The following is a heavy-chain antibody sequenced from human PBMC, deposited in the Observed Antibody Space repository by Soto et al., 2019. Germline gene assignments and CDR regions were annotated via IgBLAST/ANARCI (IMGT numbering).Heavy chain of an antibody. V-gene: IGHV4-31*03. CDR3: ATLSLIWYNFDY. CDR2: IYDSGDT. D-gene: IGHD1-1*01. CDR1: GGSISSGDYY. Sequence: QVQLQESGPGLVKPSQTLSLTCTVSGGSISSGDYYWSWIRQHPGKGLEGIGYIYDSGDTYYNPSLKSRVTITVDTSKNQFSLKLSSVTAADTAVYYCATLSLIWYNFDYWGQGTLVTVSS. J-gene: IGHJ4*02.